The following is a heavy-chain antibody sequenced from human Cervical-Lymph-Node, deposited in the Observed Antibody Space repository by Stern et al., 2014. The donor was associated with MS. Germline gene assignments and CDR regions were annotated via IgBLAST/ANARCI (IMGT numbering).Heavy chain of an antibody. CDR1: GGTFSSHA. CDR2: IIPIFGTV. D-gene: IGHD2-2*01. Sequence: QVQLVQSGAEVKKPGSSVKVSCKTSGGTFSSHAITWVRQAPRQGLEWVGGIIPIFGTVNYAQNLQGRVTITADESTSTAYMELTSLRSEDTAVYYCARVIVVVPAPIGSFDIWGQGTMVTVSS. J-gene: IGHJ3*02. V-gene: IGHV1-69*01. CDR3: ARVIVVVPAPIGSFDI.